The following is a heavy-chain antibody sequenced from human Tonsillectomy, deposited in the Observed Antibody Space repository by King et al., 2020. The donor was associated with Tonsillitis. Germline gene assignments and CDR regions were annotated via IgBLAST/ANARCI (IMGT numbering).Heavy chain of an antibody. CDR1: GGSISSGSYY. V-gene: IGHV4-61*02. CDR3: ARRYYDFWSGYYSGGYYYMDV. J-gene: IGHJ6*03. D-gene: IGHD3-3*01. CDR2: IYTSGST. Sequence: VQLQESGPGLVKPSQTLSLTCTVSGGSISSGSYYWSWIRQPAGKGLEWIGRIYTSGSTNYNPSLKSRVTMSVNTSKNQFFLKLSSVTAVDTAVYYCARRYYDFWSGYYSGGYYYMDVWGKGTTVTVSS.